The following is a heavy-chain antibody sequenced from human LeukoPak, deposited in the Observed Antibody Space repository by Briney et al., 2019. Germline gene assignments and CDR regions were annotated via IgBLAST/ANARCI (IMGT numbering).Heavy chain of an antibody. D-gene: IGHD3-10*02. Sequence: GGSLRLSCAASSGFTFSTYAMSWVRQAPGKGLEWVSGISTSGHRTYYADSVKGRFTISRDTSKNTLFLQMSSLTVEDTAVYYCTTFVALRAFDVWGQGTMVTVS. V-gene: IGHV3-23*01. CDR1: GFTFSTYA. CDR3: TTFVALRAFDV. CDR2: ISTSGHRT. J-gene: IGHJ3*01.